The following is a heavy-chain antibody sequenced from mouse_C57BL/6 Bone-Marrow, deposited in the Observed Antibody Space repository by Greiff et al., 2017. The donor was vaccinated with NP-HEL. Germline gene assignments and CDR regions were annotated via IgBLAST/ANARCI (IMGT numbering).Heavy chain of an antibody. V-gene: IGHV5-4*01. CDR3: ARDGYFMTTVAYYAMDY. CDR2: ISDGGSYT. Sequence: DVMLVESGGGLVKPGGSLKLSCAASGFTFSSYAMSWVRQTPEKRLEWVATISDGGSYTYYPDNVKGRFTISRDNAKNNLYLQMSHLKSEDTAMYYWARDGYFMTTVAYYAMDYWGQGTSVTVSS. CDR1: GFTFSSYA. D-gene: IGHD1-1*01. J-gene: IGHJ4*01.